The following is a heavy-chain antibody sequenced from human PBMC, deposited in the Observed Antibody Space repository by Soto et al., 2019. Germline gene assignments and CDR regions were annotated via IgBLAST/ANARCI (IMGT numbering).Heavy chain of an antibody. D-gene: IGHD2-15*01. CDR2: IDPRGGGR. V-gene: IGHV1-46*03. Sequence: QVQLVQSGPEVKKPGASVKISCRASGYRFTKYYVHWVRQAPGQGLEWMGVIDPRGGGRTYAQKYEDRVIMTRDSALSTVFLHLASLRSEDAAMYFCASHCSTRCSDWIDPWGQGTLVIVSS. J-gene: IGHJ5*02. CDR3: ASHCSTRCSDWIDP. CDR1: GYRFTKYY.